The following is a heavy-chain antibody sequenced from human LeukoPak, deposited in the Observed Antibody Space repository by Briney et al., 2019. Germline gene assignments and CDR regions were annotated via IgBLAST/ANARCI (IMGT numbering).Heavy chain of an antibody. CDR3: AKKDSSGYYSFDY. CDR2: ISGSGGST. J-gene: IGHJ4*02. V-gene: IGHV3-23*01. D-gene: IGHD3-22*01. CDR1: GFTFSSYG. Sequence: GGTLRLSCAASGFTFSSYGMSWVRQAPGKGLEWVSAISGSGGSTYYSDSVKGRFTISRDNSKNTLYLQMNSLRAEDTAVYYCAKKDSSGYYSFDYWGQGTLVTVSS.